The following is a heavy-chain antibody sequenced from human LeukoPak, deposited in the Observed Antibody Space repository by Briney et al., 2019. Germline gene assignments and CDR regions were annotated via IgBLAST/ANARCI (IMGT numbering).Heavy chain of an antibody. J-gene: IGHJ4*02. CDR1: GFIFSNDA. V-gene: IGHV3-33*01. CDR2: IWYDGSNK. D-gene: IGHD3-22*01. Sequence: GGSLRLSCAASGFIFSNDAMHWVRQAPGKGLEWVAVIWYDGSNKYYADSVKGRFTISRDNSKNTLYLQMNSLRAEDTAVYYCARDQQWLLAYYFDYWGQGTLVTVSS. CDR3: ARDQQWLLAYYFDY.